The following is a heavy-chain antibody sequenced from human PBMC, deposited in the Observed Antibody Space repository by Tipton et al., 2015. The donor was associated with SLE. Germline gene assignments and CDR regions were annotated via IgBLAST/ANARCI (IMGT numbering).Heavy chain of an antibody. V-gene: IGHV4-4*07. CDR3: AREPTRTGYWYFDL. CDR1: GGSISNYY. J-gene: IGHJ2*01. Sequence: TLSLTCTVSGGSISNYYWSWIRQPAGKGLEWIGRIFASGTTNYSSSLKSRISMSVDTSKNQFSLKLSSVTAADTAVYYCAREPTRTGYWYFDLWGRGTLVTVSS. D-gene: IGHD1-7*01. CDR2: IFASGTT.